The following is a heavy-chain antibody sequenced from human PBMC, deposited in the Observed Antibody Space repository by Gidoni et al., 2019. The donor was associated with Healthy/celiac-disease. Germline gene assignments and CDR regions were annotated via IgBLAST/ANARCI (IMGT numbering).Heavy chain of an antibody. V-gene: IGHV4-31*03. CDR3: AGGDYYDILTGYPK. D-gene: IGHD3-9*01. Sequence: QVQLQESGPGLVKPSQTLSLTCTVSGGSISSGGYYWSWIRPHPVKGLGWIGYIYYSGSTYYNPSLKGRVTIPVDTSKNQFSLKLSSVTAADTAVYYCAGGDYYDILTGYPKWGQGTLVTVSS. CDR1: GGSISSGGYY. CDR2: IYYSGST. J-gene: IGHJ4*02.